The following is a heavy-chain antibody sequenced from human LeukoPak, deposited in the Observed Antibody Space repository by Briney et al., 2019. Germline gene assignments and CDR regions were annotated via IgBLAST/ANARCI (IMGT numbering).Heavy chain of an antibody. J-gene: IGHJ4*02. D-gene: IGHD6-19*01. V-gene: IGHV3-33*06. CDR2: IWYDGSNK. CDR3: AKRGSGWYEFDY. Sequence: GRSLRLSCAASGFTFSSYGMHWVRQAPGKGLEWVAVIWYDGSNKYYADSVKGRFTISRDNSKNTLYLQMNSLKAEDTAVYYCAKRGSGWYEFDYWGQGTLVTVSS. CDR1: GFTFSSYG.